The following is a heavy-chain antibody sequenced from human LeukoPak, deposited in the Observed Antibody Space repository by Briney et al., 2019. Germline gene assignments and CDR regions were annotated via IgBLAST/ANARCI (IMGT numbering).Heavy chain of an antibody. CDR2: ISYDGSNK. CDR1: GFTFSSYG. J-gene: IGHJ5*02. V-gene: IGHV3-30*03. Sequence: GGSLRLSCAASGFTFSSYGMHWVRQAPGKGLEWVAVISYDGSNKYYADSVKGRFTISRDNSKNTLYLQMNSLRAEDTAVYYCAGQAALNWFDPWGQGTLVTVSS. CDR3: AGQAALNWFDP. D-gene: IGHD2-15*01.